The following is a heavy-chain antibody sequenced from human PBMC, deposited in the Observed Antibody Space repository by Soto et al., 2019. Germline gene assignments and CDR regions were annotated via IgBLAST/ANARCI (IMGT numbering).Heavy chain of an antibody. CDR1: GFSISTSGVG. CDR3: AHRRGGYNWDDGYFDS. CDR2: AYWDNDN. D-gene: IGHD1-20*01. V-gene: IGHV2-5*02. J-gene: IGHJ4*02. Sequence: QITLKESGPTLVKPTQTLTLTCSFSGFSISTSGVGVGWLRQPPGKALEWLAFAYWDNDNRYNPSLKSMPTGAKGASNSLVVLLTASRDSVDYATDYCAHRRGGYNWDDGYFDSLVQGILVAVSA.